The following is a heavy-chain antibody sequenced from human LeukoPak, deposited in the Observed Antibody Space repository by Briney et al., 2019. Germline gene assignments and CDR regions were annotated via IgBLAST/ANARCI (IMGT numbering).Heavy chain of an antibody. CDR2: IYYSGST. V-gene: IGHV4-39*01. D-gene: IGHD3-16*01. CDR3: ARLLWNDAFDI. Sequence: EWIGYIYYSGSTYYNPSLKSRVTISVDTSKNQFSLKLSSVTAADTAVYYCARLLWNDAFDIWGQGTMVTVSS. J-gene: IGHJ3*02.